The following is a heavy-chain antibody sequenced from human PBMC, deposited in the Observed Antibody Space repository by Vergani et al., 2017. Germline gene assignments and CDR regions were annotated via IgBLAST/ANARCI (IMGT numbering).Heavy chain of an antibody. CDR3: ARLRGYSLHFDP. CDR1: GYRFTSYW. V-gene: IGHV5-10-1*03. J-gene: IGHJ5*02. Sequence: EVQLVQSGAEVKKPGESLRISCKGPGYRFTSYWISWVRQMPGKGLEWMGRIDPSDSYTNYSPSFQGHVTISADKSISTAYLQWSSLKASDTAMYYCARLRGYSLHFDPWGQGTLVTVSS. CDR2: IDPSDSYT. D-gene: IGHD5-18*01.